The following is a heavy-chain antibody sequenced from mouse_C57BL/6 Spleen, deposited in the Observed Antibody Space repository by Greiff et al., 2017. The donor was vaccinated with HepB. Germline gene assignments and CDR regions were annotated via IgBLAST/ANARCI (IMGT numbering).Heavy chain of an antibody. CDR3: ARTGSFPYYFDY. V-gene: IGHV1-64*01. CDR2: IHPNSGST. CDR1: GYTFTSYW. J-gene: IGHJ2*01. Sequence: QVQLQQPGAELVKPGASVKLSCKASGYTFTSYWMHWVKQRPGQGLEWIGMIHPNSGSTNYNEKFKSKATLTADKSSSTAYMQLSSLTSEDSAVYYCARTGSFPYYFDYWGQGTTLTVSS.